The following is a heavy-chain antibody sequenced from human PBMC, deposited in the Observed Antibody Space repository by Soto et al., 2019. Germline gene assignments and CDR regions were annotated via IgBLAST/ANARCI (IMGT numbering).Heavy chain of an antibody. CDR1: GDSVSSNSAA. CDR2: TYYRSKWYN. J-gene: IGHJ5*02. Sequence: RSQTLSLTCAISGDSVSSNSAAWNWIRQSPSRGLEWLGRTYYRSKWYNDYAVSVKSRITINPDTSKNQFSLQLNSVTPEDTAVYYCASEAWGIAAAGSAWFDPWGQGTLVTVS. V-gene: IGHV6-1*01. CDR3: ASEAWGIAAAGSAWFDP. D-gene: IGHD6-13*01.